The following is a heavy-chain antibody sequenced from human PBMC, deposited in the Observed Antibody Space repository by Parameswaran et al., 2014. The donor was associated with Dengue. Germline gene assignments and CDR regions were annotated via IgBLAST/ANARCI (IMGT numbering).Heavy chain of an antibody. CDR2: ISSSSSYI. J-gene: IGHJ6*03. V-gene: IGHV3-21*01. CDR3: ARENYDFWSGYSNPYYYYYYMDV. Sequence: WIRQPPGKGLEWVSSISSSSSYIYYADSVKGRFTISRDNAKNSLYLQMNSLRAEDTAVYYCARENYDFWSGYSNPYYYYYYMDVWGKGTTVTVSS. D-gene: IGHD3-3*01.